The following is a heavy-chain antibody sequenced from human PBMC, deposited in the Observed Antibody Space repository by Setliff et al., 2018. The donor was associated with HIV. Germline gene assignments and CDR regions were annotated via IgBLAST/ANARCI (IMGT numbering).Heavy chain of an antibody. J-gene: IGHJ1*01. V-gene: IGHV4-31*03. CDR3: ARAPTGGLVGYFHH. CDR2: IHYSGNT. CDR1: GGSISSGGYY. D-gene: IGHD3-10*01. Sequence: SETLSLTCNVSGGSISSGGYYWSWIRQPPGKGPEWIGYIHYSGNTFYTPSLKSRLTISLDTSKNQFSLKLNSVTAADTAVYYCARAPTGGLVGYFHHWGQGTLVTVSS.